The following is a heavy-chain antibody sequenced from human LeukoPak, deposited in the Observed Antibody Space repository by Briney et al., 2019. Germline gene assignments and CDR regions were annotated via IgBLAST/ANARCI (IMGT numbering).Heavy chain of an antibody. Sequence: PSETLSLTCAVYGGSFSGYYWSWIRRPPGKGLEWIGEINHSGSTNYNPSLKSRVTISVDTSKNQFSLKLSSVTAADTAVYYCARGLGYLVVVPAASSQNNWFDPWGQGTLVTVSS. V-gene: IGHV4-34*01. CDR3: ARGLGYLVVVPAASSQNNWFDP. D-gene: IGHD2-2*01. CDR2: INHSGST. CDR1: GGSFSGYY. J-gene: IGHJ5*02.